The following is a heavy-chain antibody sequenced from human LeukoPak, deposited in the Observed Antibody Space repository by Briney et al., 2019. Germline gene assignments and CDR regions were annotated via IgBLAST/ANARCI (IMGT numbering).Heavy chain of an antibody. CDR3: ARAPSGWRNSVLSFFDY. V-gene: IGHV3-7*01. CDR2: IKQDGSEK. D-gene: IGHD6-19*01. J-gene: IGHJ4*02. CDR1: GFTFSSYW. Sequence: GGSLRLSCAASGFTFSSYWMSWVRQAPGKGLEWVANIKQDGSEKYYVDSVKGRFTISRDNAKNSLYLQMNSLRAEDTAVYYCARAPSGWRNSVLSFFDYWGQGTLVTVSS.